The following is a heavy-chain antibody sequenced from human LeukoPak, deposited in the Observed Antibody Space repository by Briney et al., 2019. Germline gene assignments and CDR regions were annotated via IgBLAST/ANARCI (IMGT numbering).Heavy chain of an antibody. J-gene: IGHJ4*02. CDR1: GGSVSGYY. CDR2: VYYSGST. V-gene: IGHV4-59*02. CDR3: ARIHRYCSGGACCVLDN. D-gene: IGHD2-15*01. Sequence: SETLSLTCVVSGGSVSGYYWGWIRQPPGRGLEWIGYVYYSGSTNYNPSFKSRITISVDTSRNQFSLQLSSVTAADTAVYYCARIHRYCSGGACCVLDNWGQGTLVAVSS.